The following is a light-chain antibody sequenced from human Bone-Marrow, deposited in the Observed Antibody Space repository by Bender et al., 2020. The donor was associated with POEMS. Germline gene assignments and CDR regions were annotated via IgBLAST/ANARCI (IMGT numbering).Light chain of an antibody. CDR3: GTWDGSLSGGV. Sequence: QSVLTQPPSVSAAPGQKVTISCSGSSSNIGSYYVSWYQLLPGTAPKLLIYDNDRRPSGIPDRFSGSKSGTSATLGITGLQTDDEADYYCGTWDGSLSGGVFGGGTKLTVL. CDR2: DND. J-gene: IGLJ3*02. V-gene: IGLV1-51*01. CDR1: SSNIGSYY.